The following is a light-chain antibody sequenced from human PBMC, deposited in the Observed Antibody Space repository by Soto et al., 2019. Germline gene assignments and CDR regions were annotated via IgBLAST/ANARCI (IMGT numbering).Light chain of an antibody. V-gene: IGKV3-20*01. Sequence: IMFTQSPGTLSLTPGQRASLSCRASQSVSSNFVACYQQKPGQAPRLLIFDASNRATGIPDRFSGSGSGTDFTLTISRLEPEDFAVYYCQQYGSSLITFGQGTRLEI. CDR3: QQYGSSLIT. CDR2: DAS. J-gene: IGKJ5*01. CDR1: QSVSSNF.